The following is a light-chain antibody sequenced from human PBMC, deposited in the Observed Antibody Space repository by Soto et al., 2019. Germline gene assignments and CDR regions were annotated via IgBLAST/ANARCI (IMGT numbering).Light chain of an antibody. CDR3: QSYDTSLSGSV. Sequence: QSVLTQPPSVSGAPGQRVTISCTGTSSNIGAGYDVHWYQHLPGKAPKLLIYGNNDRPSGVPDRFSGSKSGTSASLAITGLQAEDEADYYCQSYDTSLSGSVFGRGTKVTVL. J-gene: IGLJ2*01. V-gene: IGLV1-40*01. CDR1: SSNIGAGYD. CDR2: GNN.